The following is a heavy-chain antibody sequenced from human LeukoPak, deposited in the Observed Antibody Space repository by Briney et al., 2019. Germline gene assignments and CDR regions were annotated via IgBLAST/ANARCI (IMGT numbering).Heavy chain of an antibody. V-gene: IGHV4-34*01. CDR3: ARRGSSLDY. D-gene: IGHD6-6*01. CDR1: GGSFSGYY. J-gene: IGHJ4*02. Sequence: QPSETLSLTCAVYGGSFSGYYWSWIRQPPGKGLEWIGEINHSGSTNYNPSLKSRVTISVDTSKNQFSLKLSSVTAADTAVYYCARRGSSLDYWGQGTLVTVSS. CDR2: INHSGST.